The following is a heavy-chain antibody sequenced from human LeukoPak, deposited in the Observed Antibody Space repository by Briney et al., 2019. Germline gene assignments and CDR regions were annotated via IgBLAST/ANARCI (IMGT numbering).Heavy chain of an antibody. J-gene: IGHJ4*02. CDR1: GFTFSIHA. CDR3: AKRDSSGSYPYYFDY. CDR2: IGGSDGST. D-gene: IGHD3-22*01. V-gene: IGHV3-23*01. Sequence: PGGSLRLSCVASGFTFSIHAMSWVRLAPGKGLEWVSAIGGSDGSTYYADSVKGRFTISRDNSKDTLYLQMNSLRAEDTAVYYCAKRDSSGSYPYYFDYWGQGTLVTVSS.